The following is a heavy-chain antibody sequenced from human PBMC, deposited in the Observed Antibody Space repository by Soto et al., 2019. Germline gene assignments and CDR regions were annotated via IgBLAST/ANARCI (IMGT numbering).Heavy chain of an antibody. V-gene: IGHV4-59*01. J-gene: IGHJ4*02. CDR1: GGSISSYY. D-gene: IGHD5-18*01. Sequence: SETLSLTCTVSGGSISSYYWSWIRQPPGKGLEWIGYIYYSGSTNYNPSLKSRVTISVDTSKNQFSLKLSSVTAADTVVYSCARSFVDPAMVFPFAYWGQGTLVTASS. CDR2: IYYSGST. CDR3: ARSFVDPAMVFPFAY.